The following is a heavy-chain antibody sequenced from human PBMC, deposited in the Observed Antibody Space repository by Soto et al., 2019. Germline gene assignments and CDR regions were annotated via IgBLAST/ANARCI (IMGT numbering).Heavy chain of an antibody. Sequence: QVQLQESGPGLVKPSGTLSLTCAVSGGSISSNNWWSWVRQPPGKGLEWIGESHHSGNTNDNPSLKGRVTRSVDKVKGQFPLNLGSVAAADPAVYYCAGQVNTAYAYNQWGQGTLVTVSS. CDR1: GGSISSNNW. J-gene: IGHJ4*02. CDR3: AGQVNTAYAYNQ. D-gene: IGHD1-20*01. CDR2: SHHSGNT. V-gene: IGHV4-4*02.